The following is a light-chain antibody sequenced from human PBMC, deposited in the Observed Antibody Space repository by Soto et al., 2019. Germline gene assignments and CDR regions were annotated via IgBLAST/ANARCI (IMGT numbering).Light chain of an antibody. J-gene: IGKJ1*01. Sequence: EIVMTQSPATLTVSPGERATLSCSASQSVSSYLAWYQQKPGQAPRLLIYGASTRATGIPARFSGSGSGTEFTLTISSLQSEDFAVYYCQQYNNWPPWTFGQGTKVDIK. CDR3: QQYNNWPPWT. V-gene: IGKV3-15*01. CDR1: QSVSSY. CDR2: GAS.